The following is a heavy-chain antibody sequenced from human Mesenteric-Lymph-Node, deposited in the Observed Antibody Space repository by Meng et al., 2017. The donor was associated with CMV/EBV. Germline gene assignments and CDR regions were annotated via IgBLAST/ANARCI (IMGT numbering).Heavy chain of an antibody. Sequence: SGGSISSSNWWRWVRQPPGKGLEWIGEIYHSGSTNYNPSLKSRVTISVDKSKNQFSLKLSSVTAADTAVYYCATVLRYYGSGSSLLDYWGQGTLVTVSS. D-gene: IGHD3-10*01. V-gene: IGHV4-4*02. CDR1: GGSISSSNW. J-gene: IGHJ4*02. CDR3: ATVLRYYGSGSSLLDY. CDR2: IYHSGST.